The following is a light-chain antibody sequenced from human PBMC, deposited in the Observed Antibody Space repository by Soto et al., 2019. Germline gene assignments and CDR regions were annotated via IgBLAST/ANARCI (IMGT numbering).Light chain of an antibody. CDR3: LHHGSSLWT. V-gene: IGKV3-11*01. CDR1: QSVSSY. Sequence: SVLTQSPATLSLSRGERATRSCRASQSVSSYLAWYQQKPGQAPRLLIYDASNRATGIPARFSGSGSGTDFTLTISSLEPEDFAMYYCLHHGSSLWTFGQGTKVDI. J-gene: IGKJ1*01. CDR2: DAS.